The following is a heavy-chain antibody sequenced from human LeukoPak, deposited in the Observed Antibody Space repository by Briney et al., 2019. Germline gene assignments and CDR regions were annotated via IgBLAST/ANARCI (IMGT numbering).Heavy chain of an antibody. Sequence: ASVKVSCKASGYTFSSYYIHWVRQAPGQGLEWMGIINPSGGSTAYAQKFQGRVTITTDASTSTAYMELSSLRSEDTGVYYCARAGAYSSSWSTENWFDPWGQGTLVTVSS. CDR1: GYTFSSYY. J-gene: IGHJ5*02. V-gene: IGHV1-46*01. CDR2: INPSGGST. CDR3: ARAGAYSSSWSTENWFDP. D-gene: IGHD6-13*01.